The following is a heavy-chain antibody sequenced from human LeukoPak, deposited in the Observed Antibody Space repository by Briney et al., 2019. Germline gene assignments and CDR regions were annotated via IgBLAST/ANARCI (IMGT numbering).Heavy chain of an antibody. Sequence: KPSETLSLTCTVSGGSIRSYYWSWIRQPPGKGLEWIGYIYYSGSTNYNPSLKSRVTISVDTSKNQFSLKLSSVTAADTAVYYCARVYYDSSGYYWRNFDYWGQGTLVTVSS. CDR1: GGSIRSYY. CDR2: IYYSGST. V-gene: IGHV4-59*01. CDR3: ARVYYDSSGYYWRNFDY. J-gene: IGHJ4*02. D-gene: IGHD3-22*01.